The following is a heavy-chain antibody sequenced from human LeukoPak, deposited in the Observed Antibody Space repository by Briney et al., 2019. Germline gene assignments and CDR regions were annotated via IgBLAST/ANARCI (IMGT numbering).Heavy chain of an antibody. V-gene: IGHV4-59*01. CDR3: ARELEIDAFDI. J-gene: IGHJ3*02. Sequence: SETLSLTRTVSGGSISSYYWSWIRQPPGKGLEWTGYIYYSGSTNYNPSLKSRVTISVDTSKNQFSLKLSSVTAADTAVYYCARELEIDAFDIWGQGTMVTVSS. CDR1: GGSISSYY. CDR2: IYYSGST. D-gene: IGHD1-1*01.